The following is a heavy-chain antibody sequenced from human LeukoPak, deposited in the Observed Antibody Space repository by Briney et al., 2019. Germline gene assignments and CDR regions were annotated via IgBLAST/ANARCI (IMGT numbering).Heavy chain of an antibody. CDR1: GFTFSRTW. CDR2: IESGGTT. D-gene: IGHD6-13*01. Sequence: GGSLRLSCEASGFTFSRTWMHWVRQGPGKGLLWLSRIESGGTTMYAESVKGRFTISRDNAKNTIYLQMNSLRAEDTAVYYCAREGFSRGYYQYYYMDVWGKGTTVTVSS. V-gene: IGHV3-74*03. CDR3: AREGFSRGYYQYYYMDV. J-gene: IGHJ6*03.